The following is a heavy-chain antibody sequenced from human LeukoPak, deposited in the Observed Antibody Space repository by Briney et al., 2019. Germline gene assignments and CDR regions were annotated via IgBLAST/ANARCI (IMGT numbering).Heavy chain of an antibody. Sequence: GGSLRLSCAASGFTFYSYWMTWVRQAPGQGLEWVANIKQDGSEKYYVDSVKGRFTISRDNAKNSLYLQMNSLRAEDTAVYYCAKDSVGMVRGVISSETYWGQGTLVTVSS. D-gene: IGHD3-10*01. J-gene: IGHJ4*02. CDR1: GFTFYSYW. CDR3: AKDSVGMVRGVISSETY. V-gene: IGHV3-7*01. CDR2: IKQDGSEK.